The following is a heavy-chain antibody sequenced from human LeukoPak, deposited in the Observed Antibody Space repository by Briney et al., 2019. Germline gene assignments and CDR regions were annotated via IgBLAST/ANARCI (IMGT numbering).Heavy chain of an antibody. CDR2: ISAYNGNT. D-gene: IGHD2-2*01. CDR3: ASESIVPAAIARDY. Sequence: ASVKVSCKASGYTFTSYGISWVRQAPGQGLEWMGWISAYNGNTNYAQKFQGRVTMTRDTSISTAYMELSRLRSDDTAVYYCASESIVPAAIARDYWGQGTLVTVSS. J-gene: IGHJ4*02. V-gene: IGHV1-18*01. CDR1: GYTFTSYG.